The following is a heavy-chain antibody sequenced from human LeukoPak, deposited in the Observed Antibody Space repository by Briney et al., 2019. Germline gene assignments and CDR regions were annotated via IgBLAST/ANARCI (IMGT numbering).Heavy chain of an antibody. CDR3: AHGAMYQLDY. V-gene: IGHV3-30*02. Sequence: GGSLRLSCAASGFTFSSYGMHWVRQGPGKGLERVAFIRYDGSNKYYADSVKGRFTISGDNSRNTLFLQMNSLRAEDTAVYYCAHGAMYQLDYWGQGTLVTVSS. D-gene: IGHD2-2*01. J-gene: IGHJ4*02. CDR2: IRYDGSNK. CDR1: GFTFSSYG.